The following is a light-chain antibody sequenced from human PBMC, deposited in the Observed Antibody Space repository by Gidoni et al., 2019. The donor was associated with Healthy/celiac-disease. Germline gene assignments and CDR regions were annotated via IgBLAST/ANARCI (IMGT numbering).Light chain of an antibody. V-gene: IGKV1-39*01. CDR2: AAS. CDR3: QQSYSTPPYT. CDR1: QSLSSY. Sequence: EIQMTQSPSSLSASVGDRVTITCRASQSLSSYLNWYQQKPGKAPMLLIYAASSLQSGVPSRFSCSGSGTDFTLTICSLHPEDFATYYCQQSYSTPPYTFGQGTKLEIK. J-gene: IGKJ2*01.